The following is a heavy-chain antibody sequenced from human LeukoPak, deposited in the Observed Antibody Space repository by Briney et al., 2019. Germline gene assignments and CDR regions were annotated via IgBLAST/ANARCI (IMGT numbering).Heavy chain of an antibody. J-gene: IGHJ4*02. CDR3: ARQRGFWSGYLFDY. CDR1: GGSISSSSYY. Sequence: SETLSLTCTVSGGSISSSSYYWGWIRQPPGKGLEWIGSIYYSGSTYYNPSLKSRVTISVDTSKNQFSLKLSSVTAADTAVYYCARQRGFWSGYLFDYWGQGTLVTVSS. CDR2: IYYSGST. V-gene: IGHV4-39*01. D-gene: IGHD3-3*01.